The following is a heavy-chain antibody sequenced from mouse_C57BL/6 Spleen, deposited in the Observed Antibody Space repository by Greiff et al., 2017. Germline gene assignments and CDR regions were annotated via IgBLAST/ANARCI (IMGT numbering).Heavy chain of an antibody. V-gene: IGHV1-39*01. CDR3: ATQGGLRRAWFAY. D-gene: IGHD2-4*01. Sequence: EVQLQQSGPELVKPGASVKISCTASGYSFTDYNMNWVKQSQGKSLEWIGVISTDCGTTNYKQMIKGNATLTVDQSASTAYIQLNILTSEDSAIYYCATQGGLRRAWFAYWGQGTLVTVSA. CDR2: ISTDCGTT. CDR1: GYSFTDYN. J-gene: IGHJ3*01.